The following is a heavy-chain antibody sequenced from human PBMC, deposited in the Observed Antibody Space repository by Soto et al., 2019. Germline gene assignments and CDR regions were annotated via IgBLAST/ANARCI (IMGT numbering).Heavy chain of an antibody. CDR3: AKEEFYGDYIDY. D-gene: IGHD4-17*01. V-gene: IGHV3-30*18. CDR2: ISYDGSNK. CDR1: GFTFSSYG. Sequence: PGGSLRLSCAASGFTFSSYGMHWVRQAPGKGLEWVAVISYDGSNKYYADSVKGRFTISRDNSKNTLYLQMNSLRAEDTAVYYCAKEEFYGDYIDYWGQGTLVTVSS. J-gene: IGHJ4*02.